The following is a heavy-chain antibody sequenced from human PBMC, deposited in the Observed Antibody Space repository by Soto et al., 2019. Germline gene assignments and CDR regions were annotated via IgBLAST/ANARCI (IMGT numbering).Heavy chain of an antibody. V-gene: IGHV3-21*01. CDR3: ASLPVVPAAIGHYYYYMDV. Sequence: GGSLRLSCAASGFTFSSYSMNWVRQAPGKGLEWVSSISSSSSYIYYADSVKGRFTISRDNAKNSLYLQMNSLRAEDTAVYYCASLPVVPAAIGHYYYYMDVWGKGTTVTVSS. CDR1: GFTFSSYS. J-gene: IGHJ6*03. D-gene: IGHD2-2*01. CDR2: ISSSSSYI.